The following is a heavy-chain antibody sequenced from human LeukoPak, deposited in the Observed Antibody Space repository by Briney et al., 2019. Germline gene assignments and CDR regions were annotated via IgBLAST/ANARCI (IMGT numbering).Heavy chain of an antibody. D-gene: IGHD1-26*01. V-gene: IGHV3-30*18. CDR1: GFTFSSYG. CDR3: AKDWTHSGSYYSDY. J-gene: IGHJ4*02. CDR2: ISYDGSNK. Sequence: GGSLRLSCAASGFTFSSYGMHWVRQAPGKGLEWVAVISYDGSNKYYADSVEGRFTISRDNSKNTLYLQMNSLRAEDTAVYYCAKDWTHSGSYYSDYWGQGTLVTVSS.